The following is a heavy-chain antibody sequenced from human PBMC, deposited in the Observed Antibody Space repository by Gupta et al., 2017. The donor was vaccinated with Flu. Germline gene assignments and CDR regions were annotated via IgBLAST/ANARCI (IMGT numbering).Heavy chain of an antibody. J-gene: IGHJ3*02. D-gene: IGHD1-26*01. V-gene: IGHV4-59*01. Sequence: QVQLQESGPGLVKPSETLSLICTVSGESITTYFWSWIRQSPGKGLDWIGFVYHSGTTNFNPSFKSRVAMSVDVSKSQLSLNLTSVSAADTAMYYCVRVSGAYTAFDTWGPGTMVTVAS. CDR1: GESITTYF. CDR2: VYHSGTT. CDR3: VRVSGAYTAFDT.